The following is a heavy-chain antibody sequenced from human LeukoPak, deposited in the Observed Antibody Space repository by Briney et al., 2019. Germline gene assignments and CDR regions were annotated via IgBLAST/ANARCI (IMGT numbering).Heavy chain of an antibody. Sequence: GGSLRLSCAASGFTFSSYAMSWVRQAPGKGLEWVSVIYSGGSTYYADSVKGRFTISRDNSKNTPYLQLNSLRAEDTAVYYCARDNGSDNFDYWGQGTLVTVSS. V-gene: IGHV3-66*01. CDR1: GFTFSSYA. CDR2: IYSGGST. D-gene: IGHD3-10*01. CDR3: ARDNGSDNFDY. J-gene: IGHJ4*02.